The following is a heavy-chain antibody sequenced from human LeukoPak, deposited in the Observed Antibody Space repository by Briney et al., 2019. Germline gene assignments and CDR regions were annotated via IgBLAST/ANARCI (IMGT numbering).Heavy chain of an antibody. Sequence: QSGGSLRLSCAASGFTFSSYAMSWVRQAPGKGLEWVSAISGSGGSTYYADSVKGRFTISGDNSKNTLYLQMNSLRAEDTAVYYCAKDVDIVATMSHYWGQGTLVTVSS. CDR2: ISGSGGST. J-gene: IGHJ4*02. D-gene: IGHD5-12*01. CDR1: GFTFSSYA. V-gene: IGHV3-23*01. CDR3: AKDVDIVATMSHY.